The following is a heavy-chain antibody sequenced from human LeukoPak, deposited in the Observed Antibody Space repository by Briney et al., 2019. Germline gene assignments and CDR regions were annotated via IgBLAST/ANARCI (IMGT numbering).Heavy chain of an antibody. CDR3: ARDGDYVKGLDY. V-gene: IGHV3-33*01. D-gene: IGHD4-17*01. J-gene: IGHJ4*02. Sequence: TGRPLSLSCAASGFTFNYYGMHWVRQAPGKGLEWVAVIWYDGSNKYYADSVKGRFTISRNNSKNTLYLQMNTLRAEDTAAYYCARDGDYVKGLDYWGQGTLVTVSS. CDR2: IWYDGSNK. CDR1: GFTFNYYG.